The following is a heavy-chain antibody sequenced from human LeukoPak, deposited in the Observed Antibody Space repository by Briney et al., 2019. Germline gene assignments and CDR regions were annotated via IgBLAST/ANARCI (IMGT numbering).Heavy chain of an antibody. CDR1: GFTVSSNY. Sequence: GGSPRLSCAASGFTVSSNYMSWVRQAPGKGLEWVSVIYSGGSTYYADSVKGRFTISRDNAKNSLYLQMNSLRAEDTAVYYCARVDGYGYGLDYWGQGTLVTVSS. J-gene: IGHJ4*02. CDR2: IYSGGST. CDR3: ARVDGYGYGLDY. V-gene: IGHV3-66*01. D-gene: IGHD5-18*01.